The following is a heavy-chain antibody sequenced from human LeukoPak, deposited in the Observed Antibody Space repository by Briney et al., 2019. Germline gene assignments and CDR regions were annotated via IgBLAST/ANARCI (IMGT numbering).Heavy chain of an antibody. D-gene: IGHD1-26*01. J-gene: IGHJ4*02. CDR2: IYHSGST. Sequence: PSETLSLTCTVSGYSISSGYYWGWIRQPPGKGLEWIGSIYHSGSTYYNPSLKSRVTISVDTSKNQFSLKLSSVIAADTAVYYCARQKWELLNYFDYWGRGTLVTVSS. V-gene: IGHV4-38-2*02. CDR3: ARQKWELLNYFDY. CDR1: GYSISSGYY.